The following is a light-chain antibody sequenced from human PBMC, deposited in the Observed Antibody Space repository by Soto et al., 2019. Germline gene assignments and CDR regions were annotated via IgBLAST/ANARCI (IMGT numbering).Light chain of an antibody. J-gene: IGKJ4*01. V-gene: IGKV1-39*01. Sequence: DIQMTQSPSSLSASVGDTVTITCRATQTISTILNWYQHKPGKAPNLLIYAASSLQSGVPSRFSGSGSGTDFTLTISSLQPEDFATYYCQQYNSYSTFGGGTKVEIK. CDR3: QQYNSYST. CDR1: QTISTI. CDR2: AAS.